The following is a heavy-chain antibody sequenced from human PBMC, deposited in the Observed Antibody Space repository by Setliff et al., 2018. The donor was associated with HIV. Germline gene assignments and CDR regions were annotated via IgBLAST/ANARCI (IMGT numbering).Heavy chain of an antibody. V-gene: IGHV1-2*06. CDR3: ARDTENVFISGHRYFDY. D-gene: IGHD6-19*01. CDR1: GYTFTDHY. J-gene: IGHJ4*02. CDR2: ITPNSGGT. Sequence: ASVKVSCKAFGYTFTDHYMHWVRQAPGQGLEWMGRITPNSGGTNYARKFQDRVTMTRDTSISTAYMELSRLTSDDTAVYYCARDTENVFISGHRYFDYWGPGTLVTVSS.